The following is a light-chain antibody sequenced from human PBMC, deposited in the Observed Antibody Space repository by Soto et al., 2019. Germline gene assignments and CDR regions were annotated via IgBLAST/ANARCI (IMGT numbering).Light chain of an antibody. V-gene: IGLV1-51*01. CDR2: DND. J-gene: IGLJ2*01. CDR3: GTWDSSLSAVV. CDR1: SSNIGNNY. Sequence: QSALTQPPSVSAAPGQKVTISCSGSSSNIGNNYVYWYQQLPGTAPKLLIYDNDERPSGIPGRFSGSKSGTSATLGITGLQTGDEADYYCGTWDSSLSAVVFGGGTKVTVL.